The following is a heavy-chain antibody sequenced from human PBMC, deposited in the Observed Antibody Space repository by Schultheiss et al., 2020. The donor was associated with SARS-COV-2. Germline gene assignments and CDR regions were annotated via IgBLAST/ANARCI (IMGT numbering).Heavy chain of an antibody. CDR3: ARAPYSGYDFYYYYGMDV. J-gene: IGHJ6*02. V-gene: IGHV4-61*02. CDR1: GGSISSGDYY. Sequence: SETLSLTCTVSGGSISSGDYYWSWIRQPAGKGLEWIGRIYTSGSTNYNPSLKSRVTISVDTSKNHFSLQLSSVTAADTAVYYCARAPYSGYDFYYYYGMDVWGQGTTVTVSS. D-gene: IGHD5-12*01. CDR2: IYTSGST.